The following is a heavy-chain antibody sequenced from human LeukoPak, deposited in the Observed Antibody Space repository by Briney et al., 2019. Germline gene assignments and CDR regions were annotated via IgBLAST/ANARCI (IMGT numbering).Heavy chain of an antibody. J-gene: IGHJ6*03. CDR2: ISSSGSTI. Sequence: GGSLRLSCAASGFTFSDYYMSWIRQAPGKGLEWVSYISSSGSTIYYADSVKGRFTISRGNPKNSLYLQMNNLRAEDTAVYYCAREGFSRGYYQYYYMDVWGKGTTVTVS. V-gene: IGHV3-11*01. CDR3: AREGFSRGYYQYYYMDV. CDR1: GFTFSDYY. D-gene: IGHD3-3*02.